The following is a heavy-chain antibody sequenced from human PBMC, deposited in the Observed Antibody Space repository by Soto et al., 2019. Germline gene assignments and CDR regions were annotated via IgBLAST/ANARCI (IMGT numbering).Heavy chain of an antibody. CDR3: ARSDYYDSSGYDY. CDR2: INAGNGNT. D-gene: IGHD3-22*01. V-gene: IGHV1-3*01. CDR1: GGTFSSYA. J-gene: IGHJ4*02. Sequence: ASVKVSCKASGGTFSSYAISWVRQAPGQRLEWMGWINAGNGNTKYSQKFQGRVTITRDTSASTAYMELSSLRSEDTAVYYCARSDYYDSSGYDYWGQGTLVTVSS.